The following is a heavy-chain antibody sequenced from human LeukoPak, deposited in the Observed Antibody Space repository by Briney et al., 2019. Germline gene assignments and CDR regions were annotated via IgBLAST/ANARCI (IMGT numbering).Heavy chain of an antibody. CDR3: ARFPIHDYGDTFDY. Sequence: SETLSLTCTVSGGSISSHYWSWIRQPPGKGLEWIGYIYYSGSTNYNPSLKSRVTISVDTSKNQFSLKLSSVTAADTAVYYCARFPIHDYGDTFDYWGQGTLVTVSS. CDR1: GGSISSHY. V-gene: IGHV4-59*11. D-gene: IGHD4-17*01. CDR2: IYYSGST. J-gene: IGHJ4*02.